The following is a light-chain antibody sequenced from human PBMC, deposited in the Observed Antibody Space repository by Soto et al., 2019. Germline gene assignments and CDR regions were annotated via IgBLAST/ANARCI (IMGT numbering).Light chain of an antibody. J-gene: IGKJ1*01. CDR2: DAS. V-gene: IGKV1-5*01. CDR1: QSISNW. CDR3: QHYNSYSEA. Sequence: DNHLTQSPATLSAYGRDRVTITCRASQSISNWLAWYQQKPGKAPKLLIFDASSLESGVPSRFSGSGSGTEFTLTISCLQPDDFATYYCQHYNSYSEAFGQGTKVDIK.